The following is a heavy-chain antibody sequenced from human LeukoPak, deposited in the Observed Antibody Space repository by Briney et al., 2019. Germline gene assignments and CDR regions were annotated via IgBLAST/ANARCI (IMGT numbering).Heavy chain of an antibody. CDR2: ISSSGSTI. CDR1: GFTFSSYE. J-gene: IGHJ6*02. V-gene: IGHV3-48*03. CDR3: ARDVLTPNSYGMDV. D-gene: IGHD4-23*01. Sequence: GSLRLSCAASGFTFSSYEMNWVRQDPGKGLEWVSYISSSGSTIYYADSVKGRFTISRDNAKNSLYLQMNSLRAEDTAVYYCARDVLTPNSYGMDVWGQGTTVTVSS.